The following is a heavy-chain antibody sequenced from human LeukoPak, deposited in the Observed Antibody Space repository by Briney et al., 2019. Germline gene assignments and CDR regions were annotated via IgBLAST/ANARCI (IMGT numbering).Heavy chain of an antibody. CDR1: GLTVSTNY. V-gene: IGHV3-53*01. J-gene: IGHJ4*02. D-gene: IGHD3-10*01. CDR3: ARNYGLGSYYNVGFAY. CDR2: IFSGGST. Sequence: QSGGSLRLSCAASGLTVSTNYMTWVRQAPGKGLEWVSVIFSGGSTYYSDSVKGRFTISRDNSKKTLYLQMNSLKADDTAVYYCARNYGLGSYYNVGFAYWGQGTLVTVSS.